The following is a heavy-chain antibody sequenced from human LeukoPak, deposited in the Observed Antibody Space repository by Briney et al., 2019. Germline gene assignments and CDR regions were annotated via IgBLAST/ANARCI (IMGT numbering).Heavy chain of an antibody. CDR3: AKWITLTIGGFCRTYYFDY. Sequence: IHWVRHAPGKGLEWVALIRYDGSNKYYADSVKGRFTISRDNSKNTLYLQMNSLRAEDTAVYYCAKWITLTIGGFCRTYYFDYWGQGTLVTVSS. D-gene: IGHD3-16*01. J-gene: IGHJ4*02. CDR2: IRYDGSNK. V-gene: IGHV3-30*02.